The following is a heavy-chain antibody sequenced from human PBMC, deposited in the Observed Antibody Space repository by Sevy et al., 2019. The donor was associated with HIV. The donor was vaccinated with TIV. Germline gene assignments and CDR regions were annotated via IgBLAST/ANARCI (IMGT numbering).Heavy chain of an antibody. CDR1: GFIVSSNY. Sequence: GGSLRLSCAASGFIVSSNYMSWVRQAPGKGLEWVSVIYSGGSTYYADSVKGRFTISRDNSKNTLYLQMNSLRAEDTAVYYCGRDRITGMVIGMDVWGQGTMVTVSS. D-gene: IGHD5-18*01. V-gene: IGHV3-53*01. J-gene: IGHJ6*02. CDR3: GRDRITGMVIGMDV. CDR2: IYSGGST.